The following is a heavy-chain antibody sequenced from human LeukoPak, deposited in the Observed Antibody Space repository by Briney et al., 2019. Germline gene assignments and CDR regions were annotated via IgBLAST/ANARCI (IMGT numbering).Heavy chain of an antibody. Sequence: ASVKVSCKASGYTFTGYYMHCVRQAPGQGLEWMGWINPNSGGTNYAQKFQGRVTMTRDTSISTAYMGLSRLRSDDTAVYYCARDYGYSYEGTQAYYYYYMDVWGKGTTVTISS. CDR2: INPNSGGT. CDR1: GYTFTGYY. CDR3: ARDYGYSYEGTQAYYYYYMDV. D-gene: IGHD5-18*01. J-gene: IGHJ6*03. V-gene: IGHV1-2*02.